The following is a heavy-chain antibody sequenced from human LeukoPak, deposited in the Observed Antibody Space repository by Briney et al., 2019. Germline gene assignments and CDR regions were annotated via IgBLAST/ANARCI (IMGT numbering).Heavy chain of an antibody. CDR3: AKDNSGNDVFDI. D-gene: IGHD6-19*01. Sequence: PGGSLRLSCAASGFTFSRYAMSWVRQAPGKGLEWVSAIRGSGGSTYYADSVKGRFTISRDNSKNTLYLQMNSLRGADTAVYYCAKDNSGNDVFDIWGQGTMVTVSS. J-gene: IGHJ3*02. V-gene: IGHV3-23*01. CDR1: GFTFSRYA. CDR2: IRGSGGST.